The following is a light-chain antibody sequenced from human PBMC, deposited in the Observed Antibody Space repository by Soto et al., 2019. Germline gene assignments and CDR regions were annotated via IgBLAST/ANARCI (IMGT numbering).Light chain of an antibody. CDR2: GAS. Sequence: EIVVTQSPGTLSLSPGERATLSCRASQSVSSSYLAWYQQKPGQAPRLRIYGASSRATGIPDRFSGSGPGTDFTLTISRLAPEAFAVYYCQQYGSPWTFGQGTEV. CDR1: QSVSSSY. J-gene: IGKJ1*01. V-gene: IGKV3-20*01. CDR3: QQYGSPWT.